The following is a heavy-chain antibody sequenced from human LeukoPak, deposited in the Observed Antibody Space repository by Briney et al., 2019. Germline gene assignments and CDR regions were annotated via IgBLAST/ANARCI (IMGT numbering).Heavy chain of an antibody. V-gene: IGHV3-23*01. CDR2: ISGSGGST. Sequence: GGSLTLSCAASGCTFSSYAMSWVRQAPGKGLEWVSAISGSGGSTHYADSVKGRLTISRDNSKNTLYLQMDSLRAEDTAVYYCAKSVVPAAIDPDAFDIWGQGTMVTVSS. CDR1: GCTFSSYA. D-gene: IGHD2-2*01. CDR3: AKSVVPAAIDPDAFDI. J-gene: IGHJ3*02.